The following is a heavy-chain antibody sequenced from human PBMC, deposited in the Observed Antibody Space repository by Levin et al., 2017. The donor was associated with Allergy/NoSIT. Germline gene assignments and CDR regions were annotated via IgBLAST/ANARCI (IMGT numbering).Heavy chain of an antibody. V-gene: IGHV1-8*01. Sequence: ASVKVSCKASGYTFTSYDINWVRQATGQGLEWMGWMNPNSGNTGYAQKFQGRVTMTRNTSISTAYMELSSLRSEDTAVYYCARWAYYGSGSYSKKYWYFDLWGRGTLVTVSS. J-gene: IGHJ2*01. CDR3: ARWAYYGSGSYSKKYWYFDL. CDR1: GYTFTSYD. CDR2: MNPNSGNT. D-gene: IGHD3-10*01.